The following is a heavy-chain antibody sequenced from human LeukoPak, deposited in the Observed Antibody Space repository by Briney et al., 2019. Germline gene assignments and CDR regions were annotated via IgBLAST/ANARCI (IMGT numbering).Heavy chain of an antibody. CDR2: ISSSSSNI. J-gene: IGHJ4*02. Sequence: PGGSLRLSCAASGFTFSSYSMSWVSQAPGKGMEWVSSISSSSSNIYYADSVKGRFTISRDNAKNSLYLQMNILRAEDTAVYYCARAPLSSSWYGPVNYWGQGTLVTASS. V-gene: IGHV3-21*01. CDR3: ARAPLSSSWYGPVNY. CDR1: GFTFSSYS. D-gene: IGHD6-13*01.